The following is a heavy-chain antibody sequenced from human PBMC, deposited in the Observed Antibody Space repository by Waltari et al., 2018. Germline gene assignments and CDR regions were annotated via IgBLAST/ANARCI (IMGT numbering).Heavy chain of an antibody. V-gene: IGHV3-9*01. J-gene: IGHJ3*02. D-gene: IGHD5-12*01. CDR1: GFTFDDYA. CDR2: ISWNSGSI. Sequence: EVQLVESGGGLVQPGRSLRLSCAASGFTFDDYAMHWVRQAPGKGLEWVSGISWNSGSIGYADSVKGRFTISRDNAKNSLYLQMNSLRAEDTALYYCAKDFVATPRNAFDIWGQGTMVTVSS. CDR3: AKDFVATPRNAFDI.